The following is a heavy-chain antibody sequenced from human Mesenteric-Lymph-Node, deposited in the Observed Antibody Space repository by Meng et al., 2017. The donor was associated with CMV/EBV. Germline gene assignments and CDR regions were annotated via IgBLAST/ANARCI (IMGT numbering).Heavy chain of an antibody. Sequence: GESLKIFCAASGFTFDDYGMSWVRQAPGKGLEWVAGVNWDGAGTGYAASVRGRLTISRDNAKNSLLMQMNSLGAEGTAVYYCASGYSYYIVFGGWGQGTLVTVSS. D-gene: IGHD5-18*01. J-gene: IGHJ4*02. V-gene: IGHV3-20*04. CDR1: GFTFDDYG. CDR3: ASGYSYYIVFGG. CDR2: VNWDGAGT.